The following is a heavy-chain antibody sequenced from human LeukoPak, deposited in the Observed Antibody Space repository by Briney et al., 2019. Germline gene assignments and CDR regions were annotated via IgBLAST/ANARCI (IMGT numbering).Heavy chain of an antibody. J-gene: IGHJ4*02. CDR2: IHGHDGAT. D-gene: IGHD3-10*01. Sequence: GGSLRLSCVTSGFIFNKYAMSWARRTPGKGLEWVARIHGHDGATYYPDSVRGRFTISRDTSKNTVFLQLNNLRAEDTAIYYCARDDAVTGGYLVFWGQGTLVSVSS. CDR3: ARDDAVTGGYLVF. V-gene: IGHV3-23*01. CDR1: GFIFNKYA.